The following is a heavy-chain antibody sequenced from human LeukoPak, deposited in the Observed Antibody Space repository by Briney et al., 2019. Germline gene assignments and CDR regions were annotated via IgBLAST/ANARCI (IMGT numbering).Heavy chain of an antibody. CDR3: ARHVAYCGGDCYPNWYFDL. D-gene: IGHD2-21*02. Sequence: SETLSLTCTVSGGSISSYYWSWIRQPPGKGLEWIGYISYTGSTNYKPSLKSRVTISVDTSKNQFSLKLSSVTAADTAVYYCARHVAYCGGDCYPNWYFDLWGRGTLVTVSS. J-gene: IGHJ2*01. V-gene: IGHV4-59*08. CDR2: ISYTGST. CDR1: GGSISSYY.